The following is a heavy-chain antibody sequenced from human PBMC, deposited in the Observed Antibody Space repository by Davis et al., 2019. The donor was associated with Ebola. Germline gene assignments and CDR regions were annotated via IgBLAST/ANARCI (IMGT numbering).Heavy chain of an antibody. D-gene: IGHD3-22*01. Sequence: PGGSLRLSCAASGFTFSDYYMSWIRQAPGKGLEWVSYISSSGSTIYYADSVKGRFTISRDNAKNSLYLQMNSLRAEDTAVYYCASGYDSSGYYTLPSYYGMDVWGQGTTVTVSS. V-gene: IGHV3-11*04. CDR3: ASGYDSSGYYTLPSYYGMDV. CDR1: GFTFSDYY. J-gene: IGHJ6*02. CDR2: ISSSGSTI.